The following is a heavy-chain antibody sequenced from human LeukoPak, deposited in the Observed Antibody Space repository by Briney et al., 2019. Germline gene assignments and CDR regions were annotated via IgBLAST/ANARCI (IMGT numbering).Heavy chain of an antibody. V-gene: IGHV3-23*05. J-gene: IGHJ4*02. CDR1: GFNFFDYV. D-gene: IGHD1-1*01. Sequence: GGSLRLSCAASGFNFFDYVMIWVRQAPGKGLEWVSSIDRSGSNTYYADFVKGQFTISRDNSKNTLFLQMNSLRAEDTAVYHCASKTGKTGTYDWGQGTLVTVSS. CDR2: IDRSGSNT. CDR3: ASKTGKTGTYD.